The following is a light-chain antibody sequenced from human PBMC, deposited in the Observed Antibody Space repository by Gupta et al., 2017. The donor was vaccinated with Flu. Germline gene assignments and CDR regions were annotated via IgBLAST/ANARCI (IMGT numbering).Light chain of an antibody. CDR1: QSISKS. J-gene: IGKJ1*01. CDR2: DSS. Sequence: DIQMTQSPSNLSASVGDRVTITCRASQSISKSLAWYQQKPGKAPKLLIYDSSSLQSGVPSRFSGSGSGTEFTLTISSLQPDDSATYSCQQYNAYWSFGQGTKVEI. CDR3: QQYNAYWS. V-gene: IGKV1-5*03.